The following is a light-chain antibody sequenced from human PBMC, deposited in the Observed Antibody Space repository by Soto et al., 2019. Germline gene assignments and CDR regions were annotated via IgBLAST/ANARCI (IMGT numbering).Light chain of an antibody. V-gene: IGKV3D-15*01. Sequence: EIVMTQSPATLSVSPGERATLSCRASQSVSSNLAWYQQKPGQAPRLRIYGASIRATGIPARFSGSGSGTDLTLTISSLQSADFAVYYCQQYNNWPPLTFGGGTKVEIK. CDR3: QQYNNWPPLT. J-gene: IGKJ4*01. CDR2: GAS. CDR1: QSVSSN.